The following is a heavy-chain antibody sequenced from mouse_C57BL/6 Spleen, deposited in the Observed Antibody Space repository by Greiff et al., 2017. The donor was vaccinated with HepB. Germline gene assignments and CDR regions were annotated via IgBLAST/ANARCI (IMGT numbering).Heavy chain of an antibody. CDR3: TRGLRFAY. CDR2: IDPETGGT. D-gene: IGHD2-4*01. CDR1: GYTFPDYE. J-gene: IGHJ3*01. Sequence: LVESGAELVRPGASVTLSCKASGYTFPDYELHWVKQTPVHGLEWIGAIDPETGGTAYNQKFKGKAILTADKSSSTAYMELRSLTSEDSAVYYCTRGLRFAYWGQGTLVTVSA. V-gene: IGHV1-15*01.